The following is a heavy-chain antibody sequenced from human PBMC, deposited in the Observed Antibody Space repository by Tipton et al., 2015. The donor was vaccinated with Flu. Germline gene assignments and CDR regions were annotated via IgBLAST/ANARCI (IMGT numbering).Heavy chain of an antibody. CDR1: GFTFDDYA. V-gene: IGHV3-9*01. D-gene: IGHD3-9*01. Sequence: SLRLSCAASGFTFDDYAMHWVRQAPGKGLEWVSGISWNSGSIGYADSVKGRFTISRDNAKNSLYLQMNSLRAEDTALYYCAKDKEYDILTPLFDYWGQGTLVTVSS. CDR3: AKDKEYDILTPLFDY. CDR2: ISWNSGSI. J-gene: IGHJ4*02.